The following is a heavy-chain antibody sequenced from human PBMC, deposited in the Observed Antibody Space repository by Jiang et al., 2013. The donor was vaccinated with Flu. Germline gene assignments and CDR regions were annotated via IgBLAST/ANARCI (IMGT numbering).Heavy chain of an antibody. CDR3: ARGGKDSSGYYSDF. V-gene: IGHV1-69*11. D-gene: IGHD3-22*01. CDR2: IIPVIGSG. J-gene: IGHJ4*02. CDR1: GGPFMSHA. Sequence: GAEVKKPGSSVKVSCKVSGGPFMSHAISWVRQAPGQGLEWMGRIIPVIGSGNYAQKFKGKVTITADESTSTVYLELTSLRPEDTAVYFCARGGKDSSGYYSDFWGQGTLVTVSS.